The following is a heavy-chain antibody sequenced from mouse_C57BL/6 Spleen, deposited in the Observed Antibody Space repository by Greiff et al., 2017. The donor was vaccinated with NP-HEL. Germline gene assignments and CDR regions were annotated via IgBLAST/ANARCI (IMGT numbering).Heavy chain of an antibody. CDR1: GYSFTGYY. Sequence: VQLKESGPELVKPGASVKISCKASGYSFTGYYMNWVKQSPEKSLEWIGEINPSTGGTTYNQKFKAKATLTVDKSSSTAYMQLKSLTSEDSAVYYCASPGSSYHHAMDYWGQGTSVTVSS. CDR3: ASPGSSYHHAMDY. D-gene: IGHD1-1*01. J-gene: IGHJ4*01. CDR2: INPSTGGT. V-gene: IGHV1-42*01.